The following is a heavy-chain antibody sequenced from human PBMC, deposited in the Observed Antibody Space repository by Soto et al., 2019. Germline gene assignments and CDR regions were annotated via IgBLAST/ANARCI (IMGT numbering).Heavy chain of an antibody. CDR3: VRDLWGINGL. Sequence: EVHLEQSGGGLVQPGGSLRLSCAASGFTFSTYLMTWVRQAPGKGLEWVADIKKDGSGKYYLDSVKGRFIISRDNAKDSLYLQMSSLRAEDTDVYYSVRDLWGINGLWGLGTLVTVSS. V-gene: IGHV3-7*04. D-gene: IGHD3-16*01. CDR1: GFTFSTYL. CDR2: IKKDGSGK. J-gene: IGHJ1*01.